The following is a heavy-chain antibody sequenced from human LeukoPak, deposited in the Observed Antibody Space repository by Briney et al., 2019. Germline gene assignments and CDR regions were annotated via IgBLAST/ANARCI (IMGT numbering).Heavy chain of an antibody. Sequence: EPSETLSLTCTVSGGSISSYYWSWLRQPPGKGLEWIGYIYYSGSNNYNPSLKSRVTISVDTSKNQFSLKLSSVTAADTAVYYCARTTEGYCRGRSCYSYYYYMDVWGKGTTVTVSS. CDR2: IYYSGSN. CDR1: GGSISSYY. CDR3: ARTTEGYCRGRSCYSYYYYMDV. D-gene: IGHD2-15*01. V-gene: IGHV4-59*01. J-gene: IGHJ6*03.